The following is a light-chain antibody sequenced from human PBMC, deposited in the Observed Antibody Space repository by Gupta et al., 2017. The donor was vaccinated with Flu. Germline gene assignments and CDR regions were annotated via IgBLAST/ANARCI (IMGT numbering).Light chain of an antibody. J-gene: IGKJ4*01. V-gene: IGKV3-20*01. CDR1: QSVGSNY. CDR2: GAS. CDR3: QQYVEEPLT. Sequence: EIVLTQSPGTLSLSAGERATLSCRASQSVGSNYVAWYQQKPGQAPRLLIYGASSRATGIPDRFSGRGSGTXFTRIIXGLAPEDSAVYYCQQYVEEPLTFGXGTRLEIK.